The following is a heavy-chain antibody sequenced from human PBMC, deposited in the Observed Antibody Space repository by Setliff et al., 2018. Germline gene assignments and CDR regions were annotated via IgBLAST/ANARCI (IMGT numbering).Heavy chain of an antibody. CDR3: ARHGNYGDYSND. CDR1: GYSFTTYW. CDR2: IFPGNSDV. J-gene: IGHJ4*02. Sequence: PGESLKISCKGSGYSFTTYWIDWVRQMPGKGLEWMGMIFPGNSDVRYSPSFQGQVTISAANSITTAYLQWSSLKASDTAMYYCARHGNYGDYSNDWGQGTLVTVSS. V-gene: IGHV5-51*01. D-gene: IGHD4-17*01.